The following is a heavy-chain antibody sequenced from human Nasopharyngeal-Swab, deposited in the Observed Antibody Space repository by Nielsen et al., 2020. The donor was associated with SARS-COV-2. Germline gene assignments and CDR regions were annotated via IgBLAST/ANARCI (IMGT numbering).Heavy chain of an antibody. CDR1: GGSISSYY. CDR3: TTDWGLGYSYGYVHYYYYSMDV. CDR2: VYYSGSP. Sequence: SETLSLTCTISGGSISSYYWSWIRQPPGKGLEWIGYVYYSGSPSYNPSLKSRVTISVDTSKNQLSPKLTSVTAADTAVYYCTTDWGLGYSYGYVHYYYYSMDVWGQGTTVTVSS. D-gene: IGHD5-18*01. J-gene: IGHJ6*02. V-gene: IGHV4-59*13.